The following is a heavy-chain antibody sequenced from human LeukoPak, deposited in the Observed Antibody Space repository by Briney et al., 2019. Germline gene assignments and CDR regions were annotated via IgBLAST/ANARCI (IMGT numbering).Heavy chain of an antibody. CDR2: IYYSGGT. J-gene: IGHJ2*01. D-gene: IGHD3-9*01. CDR3: ARTYYDILTGYQTGYFDL. CDR1: GGSISSYY. Sequence: SETLSLTCTVSGGSISSYYWSWIRQPPGKGLEWIGYIYYSGGTNYNPSLKSRVTISVDTSKNQFSLKLSSVTAADTAVYYCARTYYDILTGYQTGYFDLWGRGTLVTVSS. V-gene: IGHV4-59*01.